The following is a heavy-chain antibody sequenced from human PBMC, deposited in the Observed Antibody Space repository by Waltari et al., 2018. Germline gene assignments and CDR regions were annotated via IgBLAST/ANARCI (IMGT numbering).Heavy chain of an antibody. V-gene: IGHV4-34*01. Sequence: QVQLQQWGAGLLKPSETLSLTCAVYGGSFSGYSWSWILQPPGKGLEWIGEINHSGSTNYNPSLKSRVTISVDTSKNQFSLKLSSVTAADTAVYYCARSYSSSRRSWFDPWGQGTLVTVSS. D-gene: IGHD6-6*01. CDR2: INHSGST. CDR3: ARSYSSSRRSWFDP. J-gene: IGHJ5*02. CDR1: GGSFSGYS.